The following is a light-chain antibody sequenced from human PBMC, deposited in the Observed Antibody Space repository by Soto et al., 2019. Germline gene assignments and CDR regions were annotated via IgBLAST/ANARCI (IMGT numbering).Light chain of an antibody. CDR1: QEISGY. J-gene: IGKJ1*01. Sequence: IHLTQSPSSLSASVGARVTITCRASQEISGYLAWYQQTPGQAPKLLIYGVSTLQDGVSSRFSGRGSGTDFSLTISSLQPEDFATYYCQHLHWAFGPGT. CDR2: GVS. CDR3: QHLHWA. V-gene: IGKV1-9*01.